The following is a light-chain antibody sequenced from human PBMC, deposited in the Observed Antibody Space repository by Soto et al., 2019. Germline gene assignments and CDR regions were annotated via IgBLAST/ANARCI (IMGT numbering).Light chain of an antibody. Sequence: EIVLTQSPATLSLSPGERATISCRASQSVTSYLAWYQQKPGKAPRLLIYDASNRATGIPARFSGSGSGTDFTLTISSLEPEDFAVYYCQQRSNWPVTFGQGTKVEIK. V-gene: IGKV3-11*01. J-gene: IGKJ1*01. CDR3: QQRSNWPVT. CDR1: QSVTSY. CDR2: DAS.